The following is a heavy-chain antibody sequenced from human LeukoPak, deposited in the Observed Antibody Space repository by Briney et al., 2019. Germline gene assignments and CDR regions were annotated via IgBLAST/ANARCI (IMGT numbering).Heavy chain of an antibody. J-gene: IGHJ6*04. CDR2: IYYSGST. V-gene: IGHV4-59*01. D-gene: IGHD6-19*01. CDR3: AGGGSVAGWR. Sequence: SETLSLTCTVSGGSISSYYWSWIRQPPGKGLEWIGYIYYSGSTNYNPSLKRRVTISVDTSKNQFSLKLSSVTAADTAVYYCAGGGSVAGWRWGKGTTVTVSS. CDR1: GGSISSYY.